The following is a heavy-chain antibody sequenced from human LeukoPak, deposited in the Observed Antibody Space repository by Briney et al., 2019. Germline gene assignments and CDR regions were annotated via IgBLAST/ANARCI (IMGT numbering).Heavy chain of an antibody. CDR2: MNPNSGNT. V-gene: IGHV1-8*01. Sequence: ASVTVSFKASGYTFTRYDINWVRQAAGQGGEWMGWMNPNSGNTGYAQKFQGRVTMTRNTSISTAYMELSSLRSEDTAVYYCARAGSTYGIWFGELAYYYYMDVWGKGTTVTVSS. CDR1: GYTFTRYD. J-gene: IGHJ6*03. CDR3: ARAGSTYGIWFGELAYYYYMDV. D-gene: IGHD3-10*01.